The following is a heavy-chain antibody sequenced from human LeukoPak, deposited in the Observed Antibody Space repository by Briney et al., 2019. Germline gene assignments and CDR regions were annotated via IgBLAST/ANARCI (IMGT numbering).Heavy chain of an antibody. CDR3: ATHYYDSSGYYSPDY. J-gene: IGHJ4*02. CDR2: ISGSGGST. CDR1: GFTFSSYA. V-gene: IGHV3-23*01. Sequence: PGGSLRLSCAASGFTFSSYAMSWVRQAPGKGLEWVSAISGSGGSTYYADSVKGRFTISRDNSKNTLYLQMNSLRAEDTAVYYCATHYYDSSGYYSPDYWGQGTLVTVSS. D-gene: IGHD3-22*01.